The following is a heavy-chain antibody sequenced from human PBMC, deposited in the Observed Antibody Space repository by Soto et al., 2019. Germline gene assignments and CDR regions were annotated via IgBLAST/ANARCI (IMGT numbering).Heavy chain of an antibody. CDR2: IYYSGST. D-gene: IGHD2-2*01. CDR1: GGSISSSSYY. V-gene: IGHV4-39*07. J-gene: IGHJ4*02. CDR3: ARGGMNIVVVPAAMHFDY. Sequence: SETLSLTCTVSGGSISSSSYYWGWIRQPPGKGLEWIGSIYYSGSTYYNPSLKSRVTISVDTSKNQFSLKLSSVTAADTAVYYCARGGMNIVVVPAAMHFDYWGQGTLVTVSS.